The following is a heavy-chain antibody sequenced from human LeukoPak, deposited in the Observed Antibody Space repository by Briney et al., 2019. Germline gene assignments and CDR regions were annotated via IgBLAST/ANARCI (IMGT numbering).Heavy chain of an antibody. Sequence: GGSLRLSCAASGFTFNNAWMSWVRQAPGKGLEWVGFIRSKAYGGTTEYAASVKGRFTISRDDSKSIAYLQMNSLKTEDTAVYYCTRDPHGWFVDYMDVWGKGTTVTISS. CDR1: GFTFNNAW. CDR3: TRDPHGWFVDYMDV. V-gene: IGHV3-49*04. CDR2: IRSKAYGGTT. D-gene: IGHD3-10*01. J-gene: IGHJ6*03.